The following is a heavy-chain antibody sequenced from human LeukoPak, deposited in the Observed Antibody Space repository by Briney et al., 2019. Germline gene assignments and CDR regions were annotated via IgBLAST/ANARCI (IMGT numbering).Heavy chain of an antibody. CDR2: IYYSGST. J-gene: IGHJ4*02. CDR3: ARHVLMAAADDFDY. CDR1: GGSISSSSYY. V-gene: IGHV4-39*01. D-gene: IGHD6-13*01. Sequence: SETLSLTCTVSGGSISSSSYYWGWIRQPPGKGLEWIGSIYYSGSTYYNPSLKSRVTISVDTSKNQFSLKLSSVTAADTAVYYRARHVLMAAADDFDYWGQGTLVTVSS.